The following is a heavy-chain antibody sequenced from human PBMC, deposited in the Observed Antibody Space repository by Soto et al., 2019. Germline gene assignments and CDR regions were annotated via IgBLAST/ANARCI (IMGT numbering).Heavy chain of an antibody. Sequence: SETLSLTCTVSGGSFSSGAYHWSWVRQHPGQGLEWIASISYRGITYSNPSLKSRLSMSVDTSKNQFSLNLTSVTAADTAVYYCARGYYDSSGYYPAEYFQHWGQGTLVTVSS. CDR1: GGSFSSGAYH. V-gene: IGHV4-31*03. J-gene: IGHJ1*01. CDR3: ARGYYDSSGYYPAEYFQH. CDR2: ISYRGIT. D-gene: IGHD3-22*01.